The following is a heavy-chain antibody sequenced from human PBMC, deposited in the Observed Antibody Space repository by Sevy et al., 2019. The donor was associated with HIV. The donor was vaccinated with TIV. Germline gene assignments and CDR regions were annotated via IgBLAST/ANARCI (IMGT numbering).Heavy chain of an antibody. CDR3: ARGVFSSGWYYYYYYYGMDV. Sequence: GGSLRLSCAASGFTFSSYSMNWVRQAPGKGLEWVSYISSSSSTIYYADSVKGRFTISRDKAKNSLYLQMNSLRDEDTAVYYCARGVFSSGWYYYYYYYGMDVWGQGTTVTVSS. CDR1: GFTFSSYS. CDR2: ISSSSSTI. J-gene: IGHJ6*02. D-gene: IGHD6-19*01. V-gene: IGHV3-48*02.